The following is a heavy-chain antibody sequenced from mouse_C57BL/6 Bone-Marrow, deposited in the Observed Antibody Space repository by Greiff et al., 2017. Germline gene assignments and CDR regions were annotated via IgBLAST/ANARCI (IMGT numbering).Heavy chain of an antibody. D-gene: IGHD1-1*01. CDR2: INPSNGGT. CDR1: GYTFTSYW. CDR3: ARSISPITTVVANYAMDY. Sequence: QVQLQQPGTELVKPGASVKLSCKASGYTFTSYWMHWVKQRPGQGLEWIGNINPSNGGTNYNEKFKSKATLTVDKSSSTAYMQLSSLTSEDSAVYYCARSISPITTVVANYAMDYWGQGTSVTVSS. V-gene: IGHV1-53*01. J-gene: IGHJ4*01.